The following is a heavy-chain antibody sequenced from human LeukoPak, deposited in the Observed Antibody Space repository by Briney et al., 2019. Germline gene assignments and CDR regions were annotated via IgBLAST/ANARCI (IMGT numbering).Heavy chain of an antibody. J-gene: IGHJ4*02. Sequence: SETLSLTCAVYGGSFSGYYWSWIPQPPGKGLEWIGEINHSGSTNYNPSLKSRVTISVDTSKNQFSLKLSSVTAADTAVYYCARVPGSYSSGWYYHDYWGQGALVTVSS. D-gene: IGHD6-19*01. CDR1: GGSFSGYY. CDR3: ARVPGSYSSGWYYHDY. V-gene: IGHV4-34*01. CDR2: INHSGST.